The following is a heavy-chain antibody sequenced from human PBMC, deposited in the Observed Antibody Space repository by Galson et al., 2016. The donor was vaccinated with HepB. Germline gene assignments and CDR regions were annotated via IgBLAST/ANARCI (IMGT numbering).Heavy chain of an antibody. CDR1: GYTLTELS. Sequence: SVKVSCKVSGYTLTELSMHWVRQAPGKGLEWMGGFDPEDGDTIYAQKFQGRVTMTEDTSTDTAYMELSSLRSEDTAVYYCATLSGFAATGDYYGMDVWGKGTTVTVSS. J-gene: IGHJ6*04. CDR3: ATLSGFAATGDYYGMDV. D-gene: IGHD1-26*01. CDR2: FDPEDGDT. V-gene: IGHV1-24*01.